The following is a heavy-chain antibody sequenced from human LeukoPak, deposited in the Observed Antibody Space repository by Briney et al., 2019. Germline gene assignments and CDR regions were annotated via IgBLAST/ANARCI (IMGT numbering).Heavy chain of an antibody. D-gene: IGHD3-22*01. J-gene: IGHJ4*02. CDR2: IYYSGTT. Sequence: PSHTLSLTCSVSGGSISNGGYSWSWIPQPPGKGLEWIGYIYYSGTTYYNPSLRSRVTISVDTSKNQCSLRLSSVTAADTAVYYCAREREYFDSSGYLSYFDYWGQGTLVTVSS. CDR3: AREREYFDSSGYLSYFDY. CDR1: GGSISNGGYS. V-gene: IGHV4-31*03.